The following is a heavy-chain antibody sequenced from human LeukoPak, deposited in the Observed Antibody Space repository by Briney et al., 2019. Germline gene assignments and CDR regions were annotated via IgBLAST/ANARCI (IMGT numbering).Heavy chain of an antibody. J-gene: IGHJ4*02. Sequence: ASVKVSCKASGYTFTGYYMHWVRQAPGQGLEWMGRINPNSGGTNYAQKFQGRVTMTRDTSISTAYMELSRLRSVDTAVYYCLFYCSGGSATDYWGQGTLVTVSS. CDR2: INPNSGGT. CDR3: LFYCSGGSATDY. CDR1: GYTFTGYY. D-gene: IGHD2-15*01. V-gene: IGHV1-2*06.